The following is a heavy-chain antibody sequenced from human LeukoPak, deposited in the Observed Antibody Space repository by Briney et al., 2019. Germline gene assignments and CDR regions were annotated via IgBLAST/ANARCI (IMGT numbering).Heavy chain of an antibody. Sequence: SETLSLTCTVPGGSISSYYWSWIRQPPGKGLEWIGYIYYSGSTNYNPSLKSRVTISVDTSKNQFSLKLSSVTAADTAVYYCARVPAARFEVAFDIWGQGTMVTVSS. CDR3: ARVPAARFEVAFDI. CDR1: GGSISSYY. J-gene: IGHJ3*02. D-gene: IGHD2-2*01. CDR2: IYYSGST. V-gene: IGHV4-59*01.